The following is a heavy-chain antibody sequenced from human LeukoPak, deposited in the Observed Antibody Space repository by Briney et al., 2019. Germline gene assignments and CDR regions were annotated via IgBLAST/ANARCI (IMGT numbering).Heavy chain of an antibody. CDR3: ARDPGYGLGVDYGDY. Sequence: GGSLRLSCAASGFTVSGNYMSGVREAPGKGVECLSVIHRGGNTYYADSVKGRFTISRDSSKNTVFLQMDSLRAEDTAVYYCARDPGYGLGVDYGDYWGQGPLVTVSS. D-gene: IGHD3-10*01. CDR1: GFTVSGNY. V-gene: IGHV3-66*01. CDR2: IHRGGNT. J-gene: IGHJ4*02.